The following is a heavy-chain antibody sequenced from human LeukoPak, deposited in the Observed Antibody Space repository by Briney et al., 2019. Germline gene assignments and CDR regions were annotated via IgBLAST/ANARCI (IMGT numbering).Heavy chain of an antibody. D-gene: IGHD6-13*01. CDR1: GGSFSGYY. V-gene: IGHV4-34*01. CDR3: AREQLVPGYFDY. Sequence: SETLSLTCAVYGGSFSGYYWSWIRQPPGKGLEWIGEINHSGSTNYNPSLKSRVTISVDTSKNQFSLKLRSVTAADTAVYYCAREQLVPGYFDYWGQGTLVTVSS. CDR2: INHSGST. J-gene: IGHJ4*02.